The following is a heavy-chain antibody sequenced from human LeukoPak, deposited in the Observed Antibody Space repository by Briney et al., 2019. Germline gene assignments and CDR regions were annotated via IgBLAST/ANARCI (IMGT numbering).Heavy chain of an antibody. CDR3: ARDRYGSGSYYYYYYMDV. D-gene: IGHD3-10*01. J-gene: IGHJ6*03. Sequence: PGGSLRLSCAASGFTFSSYWMSWVRQAPGKGLEWVANIKQDGSEKYYVDSVKGRFTISRDNAKNSLYLQMNSLRAEDTAVYYCARDRYGSGSYYYYYYMDVWGKGTTVTISS. CDR1: GFTFSSYW. CDR2: IKQDGSEK. V-gene: IGHV3-7*01.